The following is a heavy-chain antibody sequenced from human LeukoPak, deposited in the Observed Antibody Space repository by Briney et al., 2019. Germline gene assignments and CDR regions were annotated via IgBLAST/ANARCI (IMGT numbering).Heavy chain of an antibody. D-gene: IGHD6-19*01. Sequence: GGSLRLSCAASGFTFSSYAMHWVRQAPGKGLEWVAVISYDGSNKYYADSVKGRFTISRDNSKNTLYLQMNSLRAEDTAVYYCARAGAVAGYFDYWGREPWSPSPQ. J-gene: IGHJ4*02. CDR3: ARAGAVAGYFDY. CDR1: GFTFSSYA. V-gene: IGHV3-30-3*01. CDR2: ISYDGSNK.